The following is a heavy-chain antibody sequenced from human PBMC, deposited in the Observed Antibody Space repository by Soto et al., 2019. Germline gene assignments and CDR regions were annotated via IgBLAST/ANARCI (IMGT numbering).Heavy chain of an antibody. CDR1: GGSVSSGGYF. CDR2: IYYNGST. J-gene: IGHJ5*02. Sequence: SETLSLTCTVSGGSVSSGGYFWNWIRQPPGKGLEWIGFIYYNGSTNLNPSLKTRVTMSVDTSKNQFSLNLSSVTAADTALYYCARWRHDYGAQTWFDPWGQGTQVTVSS. CDR3: ARWRHDYGAQTWFDP. D-gene: IGHD4-17*01. V-gene: IGHV4-61*08.